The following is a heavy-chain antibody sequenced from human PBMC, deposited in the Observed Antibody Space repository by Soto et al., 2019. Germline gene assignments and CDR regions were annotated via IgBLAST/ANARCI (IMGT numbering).Heavy chain of an antibody. Sequence: ASVKVSCKTSGYLFRNYAISWVRQAPGQGLEWMGWISVSNDNTDSAHALRGRLTMTTDTSTSTAYLELTSLTSNDTAVYYCARSSPSLDYWGQGSLVPVSS. CDR2: ISVSNDNT. CDR1: GYLFRNYA. J-gene: IGHJ4*02. D-gene: IGHD3-10*01. CDR3: ARSSPSLDY. V-gene: IGHV1-18*04.